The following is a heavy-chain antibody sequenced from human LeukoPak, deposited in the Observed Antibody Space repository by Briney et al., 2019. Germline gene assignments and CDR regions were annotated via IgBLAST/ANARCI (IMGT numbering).Heavy chain of an antibody. J-gene: IGHJ5*02. V-gene: IGHV1-69*01. CDR1: AGTFSSYA. D-gene: IGHD3-3*01. CDR3: AVLRFLEWFS. Sequence: SVKVSCKASAGTFSSYAISWVRQAPGQGLEWMGGIIPIFGTANYAQKFQGRVTITADESTSTAYMELSSLRSEDTAVYYCAVLRFLEWFSWGQGTLVTVSS. CDR2: IIPIFGTA.